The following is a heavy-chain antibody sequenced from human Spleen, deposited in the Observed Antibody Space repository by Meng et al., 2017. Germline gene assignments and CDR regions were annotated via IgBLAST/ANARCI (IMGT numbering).Heavy chain of an antibody. CDR1: GYTFTAYY. V-gene: IGHV1-2*06. J-gene: IGHJ4*02. CDR2: INPKSGGT. CDR3: AREDKAVASFVY. Sequence: QVQLVQSGAEVKTHGASMKVSCKASGYTFTAYYIHWVRQAPGQGLEWMGRINPKSGGTNYAQKVQGRVTVTRDTSISTAYMELSRPNSDDTAMYYCAREDKAVASFVYWGQGTLVTVSS. D-gene: IGHD5-18*01.